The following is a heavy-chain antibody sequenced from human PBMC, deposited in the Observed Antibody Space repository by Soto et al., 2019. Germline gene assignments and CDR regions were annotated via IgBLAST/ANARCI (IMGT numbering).Heavy chain of an antibody. CDR1: GLLFRAFH. CDR2: LGAAVDP. V-gene: IGHV3-13*05. D-gene: IGHD3-10*01. J-gene: IGHJ6*02. CDR3: ARDYLGRLPRRGDYYYALDF. Sequence: VQLVESGGGSVQPGGSLPLSCAPSGLLFRAFHMHWVPQRTGKGPEYVSGLGAAVDPYVARSVKGRFSVSRDNAQSSLYLQMTYMRVDDPAVYYCARDYLGRLPRRGDYYYALDFLGRWTTGTVSS.